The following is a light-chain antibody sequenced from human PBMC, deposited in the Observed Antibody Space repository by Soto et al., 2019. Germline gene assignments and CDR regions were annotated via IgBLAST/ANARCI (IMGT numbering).Light chain of an antibody. V-gene: IGKV1-33*01. CDR1: QDISN. CDR3: QQYDNLPPYT. CDR2: DAS. Sequence: DIQMTQSPSSLSASVGDRVTITCQASQDISNYDASNLETGVPSMFSGSGSGTDFTFTISSLQPEDIATYYCQQYDNLPPYTFGQGTKLEIK. J-gene: IGKJ2*01.